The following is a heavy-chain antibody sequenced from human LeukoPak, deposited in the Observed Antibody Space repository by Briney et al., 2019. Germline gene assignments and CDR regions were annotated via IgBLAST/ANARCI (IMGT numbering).Heavy chain of an antibody. CDR2: IYPRDSRT. D-gene: IGHD2-2*01. CDR1: GYSFSSYW. Sequence: GESLKTSGRGSGYSFSSYWIAWLRQMPGKGLEWMGFIYPRDSRTTYSPSFQDQVTISADKSISNASLQWTSLKASDTAMYYCARHLSDITSSPNYWGPGTLVTVSS. CDR3: ARHLSDITSSPNY. V-gene: IGHV5-51*01. J-gene: IGHJ4*02.